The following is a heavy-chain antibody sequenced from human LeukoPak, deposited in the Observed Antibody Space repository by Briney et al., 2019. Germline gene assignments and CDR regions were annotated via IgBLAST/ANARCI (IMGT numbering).Heavy chain of an antibody. CDR1: GFTFSSFC. J-gene: IGHJ4*02. D-gene: IGHD3-22*01. CDR2: IWYDGSNK. CDR3: ARGVMYYDSSGYLFDY. V-gene: IGHV3-33*01. Sequence: PGRSLSLSCAAAGFTFSSFCMHWVRQPPGKGLEWVAIIWYDGSNKYDADSVKGRFTISRDNSKNAFYLQMNSLRAEDTAVYYCARGVMYYDSSGYLFDYWGQGILVTVSS.